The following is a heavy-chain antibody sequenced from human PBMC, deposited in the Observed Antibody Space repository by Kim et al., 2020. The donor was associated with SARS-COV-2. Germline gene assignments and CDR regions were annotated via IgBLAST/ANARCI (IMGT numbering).Heavy chain of an antibody. CDR3: AKEGGVLLWFGVIGY. D-gene: IGHD3-10*01. J-gene: IGHJ4*02. V-gene: IGHV3-23*01. Sequence: SVTGRFTISRDNSKNTLYLQMNSLRAEDTAVYYGAKEGGVLLWFGVIGYWGQGTLVTVSS.